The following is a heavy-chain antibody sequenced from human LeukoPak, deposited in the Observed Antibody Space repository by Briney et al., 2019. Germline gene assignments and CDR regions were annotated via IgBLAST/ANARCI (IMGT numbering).Heavy chain of an antibody. CDR1: GYTFTSYG. CDR3: ARVSPRDYYYDSSGSDY. Sequence: ASVKVSCKASGYTFTSYGISWVRQAPGQGLEWMGWISAHNGNTNCAQKLQGRVTMTTDTSTSTAYMELRSLRADDTAVYYCARVSPRDYYYDSSGSDYWGQGTLVTVSS. D-gene: IGHD3-22*01. CDR2: ISAHNGNT. V-gene: IGHV1-18*01. J-gene: IGHJ4*02.